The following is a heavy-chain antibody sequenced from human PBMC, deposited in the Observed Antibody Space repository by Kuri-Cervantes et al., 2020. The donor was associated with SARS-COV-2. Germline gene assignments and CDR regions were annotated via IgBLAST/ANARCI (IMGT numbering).Heavy chain of an antibody. V-gene: IGHV3-9*01. CDR2: ISWNSGSI. J-gene: IGHJ4*02. Sequence: SLKISCAASGFTFDDYAMHWVRQAPGKGLEWVSGISWNSGSIGYADSVKGRFTISRDNAKNSLYLQMNSLRAEDTALYYCAKGIRKNYDILTGPFDYWGQGTLVTVSS. CDR3: AKGIRKNYDILTGPFDY. CDR1: GFTFDDYA. D-gene: IGHD3-9*01.